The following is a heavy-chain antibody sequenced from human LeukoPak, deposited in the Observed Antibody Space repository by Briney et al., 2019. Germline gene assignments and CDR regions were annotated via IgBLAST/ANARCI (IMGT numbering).Heavy chain of an antibody. CDR2: IYYSGST. D-gene: IGHD2-8*01. V-gene: IGHV4-59*12. J-gene: IGHJ6*03. CDR1: GASSSSYY. Sequence: SETLSLTCTVSGASSSSYYWSWIRQPPGKGLEWIGYIYYSGSTNYNPSLKSRVTISVDTSKNQFSLKLSSVTAADTAVYYCARGAWMLSYYYYYMDVWGKGTTVTVSS. CDR3: ARGAWMLSYYYYYMDV.